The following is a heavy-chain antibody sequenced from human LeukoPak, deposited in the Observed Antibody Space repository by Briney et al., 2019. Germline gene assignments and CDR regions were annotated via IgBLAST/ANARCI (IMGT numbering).Heavy chain of an antibody. CDR3: ARQIIAAGKNYYGMDV. CDR1: GGSISSYY. V-gene: IGHV4-4*07. Sequence: SEILSLTCTVSGGSISSYYWTWIRQPAGKGLEWIGRIYTSGSTNYNPSLKSRVTMSVDTSNNQFSLNLSSVTAADTAVYYCARQIIAAGKNYYGMDVWGQGTTVTASS. CDR2: IYTSGST. D-gene: IGHD6-13*01. J-gene: IGHJ6*02.